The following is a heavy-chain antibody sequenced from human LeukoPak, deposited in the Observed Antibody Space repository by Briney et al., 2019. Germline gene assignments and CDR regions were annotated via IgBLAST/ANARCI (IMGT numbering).Heavy chain of an antibody. V-gene: IGHV3-21*01. J-gene: IGHJ6*03. CDR2: ISSSSSYI. CDR3: AREGYCSGGSCSYYYYYYMDV. D-gene: IGHD2-15*01. CDR1: GFTFSSYS. Sequence: PGGSLRLSCAASGFTFSSYSMNWVRQAPGKGLEWVSSISSSSSYIYYADSVKGRFTISRDNAKNSLYLQMNSLRAEDTAVYYCAREGYCSGGSCSYYYYYYMDVWGKGTTVTISS.